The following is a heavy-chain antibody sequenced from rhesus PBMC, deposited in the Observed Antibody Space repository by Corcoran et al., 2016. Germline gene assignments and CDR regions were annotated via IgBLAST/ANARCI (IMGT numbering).Heavy chain of an antibody. D-gene: IGHD3-34*01. V-gene: IGHV4-65*01. CDR2: ISGSMGST. CDR1: GGSISSSNW. J-gene: IGHJ5-1*01. Sequence: QVQLQESGPGLVKPSETLSLTCAVSGGSISSSNWWIWICQPPGKGLEGIGYISGSMGSTYYNPSLKSRVTISTDTSKNQFSLKLSSVTAADTAVYYCASRRGGGRFDVWGPGVLVTVSS. CDR3: ASRRGGGRFDV.